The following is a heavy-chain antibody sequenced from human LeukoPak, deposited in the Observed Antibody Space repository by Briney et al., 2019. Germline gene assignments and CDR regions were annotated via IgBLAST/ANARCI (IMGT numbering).Heavy chain of an antibody. CDR2: VNRDGSET. CDR3: SLGQAHGMDV. J-gene: IGHJ6*02. Sequence: PGGSLRLSCAASGFALSSHWMTWVRQVPGRGPEWVANVNRDGSETYYLDSVKGRFTISKDNAKNSLYLQMNSLRAEDTAVYYCSLGQAHGMDVWGQGTTVTVSS. CDR1: GFALSSHW. D-gene: IGHD3-16*01. V-gene: IGHV3-7*01.